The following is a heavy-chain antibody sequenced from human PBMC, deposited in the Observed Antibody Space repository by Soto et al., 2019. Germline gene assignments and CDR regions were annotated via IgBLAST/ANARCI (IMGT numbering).Heavy chain of an antibody. J-gene: IGHJ5*02. Sequence: GASVKVSCKASGYTFTSYGISWVRQAPGQGLEWMGWISAYNGNTNYAQKLQGRVTMTTDTSTSTAYMELRSLRSDDTAVYYCAREPYYDILTGYYNNWFDPWGQGTLVTVSS. V-gene: IGHV1-18*01. CDR2: ISAYNGNT. CDR1: GYTFTSYG. D-gene: IGHD3-9*01. CDR3: AREPYYDILTGYYNNWFDP.